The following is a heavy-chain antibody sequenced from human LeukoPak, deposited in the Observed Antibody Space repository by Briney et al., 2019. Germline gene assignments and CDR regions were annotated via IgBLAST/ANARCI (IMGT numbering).Heavy chain of an antibody. CDR3: ACIVVVPAAIESWFDP. D-gene: IGHD2-2*01. J-gene: IGHJ5*02. CDR1: GFTFSSYA. V-gene: IGHV4-34*08. Sequence: KPGGSLRLSCAASGFTFSSYAMSWIRQPPGKGLEWIGEINHSGSTNYNPSLKSRVTISVDTSKNQFSLKLSSVTAADTAVYYCACIVVVPAAIESWFDPWGQGTLVTVSS. CDR2: INHSGST.